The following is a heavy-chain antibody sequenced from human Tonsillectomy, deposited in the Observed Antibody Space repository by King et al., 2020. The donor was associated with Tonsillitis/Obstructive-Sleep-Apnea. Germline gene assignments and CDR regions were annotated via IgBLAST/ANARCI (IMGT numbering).Heavy chain of an antibody. CDR1: GFSLSTSGMC. CDR3: ARIYSISGGSYWYFDL. J-gene: IGHJ2*01. V-gene: IGHV2-70*11. D-gene: IGHD6-6*01. CDR2: IDWDDEK. Sequence: TLKESGPALVKPTQTLTLTCTFSGFSLSTSGMCVSWIRQPPGKALEWLARIDWDDEKYYSTSLKTRITISKDTSKNQVVLTMTNMDTVDTATYYCARIYSISGGSYWYFDLWGRGTLVTVSS.